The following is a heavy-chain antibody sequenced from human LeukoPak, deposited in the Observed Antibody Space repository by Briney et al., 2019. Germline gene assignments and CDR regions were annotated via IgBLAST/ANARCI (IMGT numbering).Heavy chain of an antibody. CDR1: RFTFMNYA. CDR3: ARGPFP. D-gene: IGHD3-3*02. J-gene: IGHJ3*01. Sequence: PGGSLRLSCAASRFTFMNYAMSWVRQAPGKGLEWVSVISGGGTSTYYADSVKGRFTISRDNSKNSLYLQMNSLRAEDTAVYYCARGPFPWGQGTMVTVSS. V-gene: IGHV3-23*01. CDR2: ISGGGTST.